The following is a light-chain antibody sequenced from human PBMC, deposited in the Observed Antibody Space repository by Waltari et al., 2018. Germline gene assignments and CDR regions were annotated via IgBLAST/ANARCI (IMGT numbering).Light chain of an antibody. Sequence: SVLTHTPSVSAAPGQRVPISCSGSPSNIGKNYVSWYQQLPGAAPKLLISDDHKRPSGTPDRFSGSKSGTSATLAITGLQTEDEADYFCGAWDCSLTLYVFGPGTRVTVL. J-gene: IGLJ1*01. CDR1: PSNIGKNY. V-gene: IGLV1-51*01. CDR3: GAWDCSLTLYV. CDR2: DDH.